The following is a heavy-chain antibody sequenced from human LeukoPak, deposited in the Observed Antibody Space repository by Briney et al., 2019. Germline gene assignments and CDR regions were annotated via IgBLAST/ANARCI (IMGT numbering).Heavy chain of an antibody. Sequence: GESLKISCKVSGYSFTSFWLGWARQMPGKGLEWMGIIYPGDSDTRYSPSFQGQVTISADKSISTAYLQWSSLKASDTAMYYCAKWGSWYGDVWGQGTTVTVSS. D-gene: IGHD6-13*01. CDR3: AKWGSWYGDV. V-gene: IGHV5-51*01. CDR1: GYSFTSFW. CDR2: IYPGDSDT. J-gene: IGHJ6*02.